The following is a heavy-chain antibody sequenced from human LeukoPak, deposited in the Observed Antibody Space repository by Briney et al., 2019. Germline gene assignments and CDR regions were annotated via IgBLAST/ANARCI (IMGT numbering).Heavy chain of an antibody. D-gene: IGHD5-18*01. J-gene: IGHJ4*02. Sequence: GGSLRLSCAASGFTFNDYSINWVRQAPGQGLEWVSSITSSSSYIYYADSVKGRFTISRDNAKNSLYLQMNSLRAEDTAVYYCAKDYYSYGSFYFDYWGQGTLVTVSS. CDR1: GFTFNDYS. V-gene: IGHV3-21*01. CDR3: AKDYYSYGSFYFDY. CDR2: ITSSSSYI.